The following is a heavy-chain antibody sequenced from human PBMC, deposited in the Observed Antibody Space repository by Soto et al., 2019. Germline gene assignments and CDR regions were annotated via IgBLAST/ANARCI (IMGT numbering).Heavy chain of an antibody. CDR1: GFTFSSYA. V-gene: IGHV3-30-3*01. CDR2: ISYDGSNK. D-gene: IGHD4-17*01. CDR3: ASIPPATVVTPRGYYYYYGMDV. Sequence: GGSLRLSCAASGFTFSSYAMHWVRQAPGKGLEWVAVISYDGSNKYYADSVKGRFTIFRDNSKNTLYLQMNSLRAEDTAVYYCASIPPATVVTPRGYYYYYGMDVWGQGTTVTVSS. J-gene: IGHJ6*02.